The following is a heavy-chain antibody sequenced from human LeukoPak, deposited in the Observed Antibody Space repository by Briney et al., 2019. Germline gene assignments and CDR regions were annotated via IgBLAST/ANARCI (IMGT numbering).Heavy chain of an antibody. J-gene: IGHJ4*02. D-gene: IGHD2-15*01. V-gene: IGHV1-46*01. CDR2: INPSGGST. CDR3: ARGPAVVAAPPPVPLVY. Sequence: GASVKVSCKASGYTFTSYYMHWVRQAPGQGLEWMGIINPSGGSTSYAQKFQGRVTMTRDTSTSTVYMGLSSLRSEDTAVYYCARGPAVVAAPPPVPLVYWGQGTLVTVSS. CDR1: GYTFTSYY.